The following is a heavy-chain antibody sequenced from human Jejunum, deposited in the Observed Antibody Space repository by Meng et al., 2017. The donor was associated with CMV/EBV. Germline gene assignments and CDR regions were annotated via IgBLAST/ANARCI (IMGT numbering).Heavy chain of an antibody. CDR1: FRLNNYA. CDR3: AKDGAADWWHTFHI. V-gene: IGHV3-30*02. D-gene: IGHD2-21*01. J-gene: IGHJ3*02. Sequence: FRLNNYAIHRVRQAPGKGLEWVAFIRYEGSNKFYADSVEGRFTLSRDDFKNTLYLQMNSLRPEDTAAYYCAKDGAADWWHTFHIRGQGTMVTVSS. CDR2: IRYEGSNK.